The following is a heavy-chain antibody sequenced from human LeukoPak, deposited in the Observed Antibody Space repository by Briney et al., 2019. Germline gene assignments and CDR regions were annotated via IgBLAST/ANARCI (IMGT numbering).Heavy chain of an antibody. CDR2: IRYDGSNK. J-gene: IGHJ4*02. V-gene: IGHV3-30*02. D-gene: IGHD3-9*01. CDR1: GFTFSSYG. Sequence: PGGSLRLSCAASGFTFSSYGMHWVRQAPGKGLEWEAFIRYDGSNKYYADSVKGRFTISRDNAKNSLYLQMNSLRAEDTAVYYCASGGYDILTGYADYWGQGTLVTVSS. CDR3: ASGGYDILTGYADY.